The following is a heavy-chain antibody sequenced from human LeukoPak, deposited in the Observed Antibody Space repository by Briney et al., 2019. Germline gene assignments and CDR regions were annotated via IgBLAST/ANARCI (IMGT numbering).Heavy chain of an antibody. J-gene: IGHJ4*02. Sequence: SETLSLTCAVYGGSFSGYYWSWIRQPPGKALEWIGEINHSGTTNYNPSLKSRVTMSVDTSKNQFSLKLSSVTAADTAVYYCARYDYYDSSGYPGPGYYWGQGTLVTVSS. CDR2: INHSGTT. CDR3: ARYDYYDSSGYPGPGYY. D-gene: IGHD3-22*01. V-gene: IGHV4-34*10. CDR1: GGSFSGYY.